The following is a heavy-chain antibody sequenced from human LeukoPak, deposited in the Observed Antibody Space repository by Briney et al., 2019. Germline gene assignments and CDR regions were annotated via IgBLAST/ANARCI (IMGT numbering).Heavy chain of an antibody. Sequence: PGGSLRLSCAASGFTFSSYGMHWARHAPGKGLEWVAVIWYDGSNKYYADSVKGRFTISRDNSKNTLYLQMNSLRAEDTAVYYCAGSLGVAGTIDYWGQGTLVTVSS. D-gene: IGHD6-19*01. J-gene: IGHJ4*02. CDR2: IWYDGSNK. CDR3: AGSLGVAGTIDY. CDR1: GFTFSSYG. V-gene: IGHV3-33*01.